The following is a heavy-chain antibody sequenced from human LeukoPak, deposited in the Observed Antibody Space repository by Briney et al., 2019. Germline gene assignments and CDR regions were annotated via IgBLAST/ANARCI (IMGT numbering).Heavy chain of an antibody. CDR1: GGSFSGYY. V-gene: IGHV4-34*01. Sequence: SETLSLTCAVYGGSFSGYYWSWIRQPPGKGLEWIGEINHSGSTNYNPSLKSRVTISVDTSKNQFSLKPSSVTAADTAVYYCARGVGAARPRDWFDPWGQGTLVTVSS. CDR2: INHSGST. CDR3: ARGVGAARPRDWFDP. J-gene: IGHJ5*02. D-gene: IGHD6-6*01.